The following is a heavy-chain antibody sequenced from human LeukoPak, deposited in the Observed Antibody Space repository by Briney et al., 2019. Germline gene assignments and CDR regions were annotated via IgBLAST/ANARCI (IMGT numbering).Heavy chain of an antibody. CDR1: GGTFSSYA. D-gene: IGHD5-24*01. Sequence: GASVKVSCKASGGTFSSYAISWVRQAPGQGLEWMGWIHPNSGGTNYAQKFQGRVTMTRDTAISTAYLDLSRLRSDDTAVYYCARVVVRDANNYKDYWGQGTLVTVSS. J-gene: IGHJ4*02. V-gene: IGHV1-2*02. CDR2: IHPNSGGT. CDR3: ARVVVRDANNYKDY.